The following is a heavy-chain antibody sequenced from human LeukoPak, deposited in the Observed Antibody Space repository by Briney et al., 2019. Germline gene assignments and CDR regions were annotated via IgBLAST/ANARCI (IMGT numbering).Heavy chain of an antibody. CDR3: ASPGGYSYGYNAFGI. CDR1: GYTFTSYY. J-gene: IGHJ3*02. V-gene: IGHV1-46*01. Sequence: ASVKVSCKASGYTFTSYYMHWVRQAPGQGLEWMGIINPSGGSTSYAQKFQGRVTMTRDASTSTVYMELSSLRSEDTAVYYCASPGGYSYGYNAFGIWGQGTMVTVSS. D-gene: IGHD5-18*01. CDR2: INPSGGST.